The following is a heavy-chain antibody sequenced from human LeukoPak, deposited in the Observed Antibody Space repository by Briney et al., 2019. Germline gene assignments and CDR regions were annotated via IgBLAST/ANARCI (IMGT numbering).Heavy chain of an antibody. CDR2: ISNSGGTT. V-gene: IGHV3-23*01. Sequence: GRSLRLSCAASGFTFSNYAMNWVRQAPGKGLEWVSTISNSGGTTYYADSVMGRFTISRDNSKNTLYPQMNNLRAEDTAVYYCAKAVVVVLSATRNKYFDYWGQGTLVTVSS. CDR1: GFTFSNYA. J-gene: IGHJ4*02. CDR3: AKAVVVVLSATRNKYFDY. D-gene: IGHD2-15*01.